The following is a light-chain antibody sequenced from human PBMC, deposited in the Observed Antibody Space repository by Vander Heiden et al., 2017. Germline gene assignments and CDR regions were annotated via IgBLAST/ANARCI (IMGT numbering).Light chain of an antibody. CDR1: SSNIGSNT. CDR2: SHN. Sequence: QSVLTQPPSASGTPGQRVTISCSGRSSNIGSNTVNWYQQLPGPAPKLLCYSHNQRPSGVPDRFSGSKSGTSASLAISGLQSEDEADYYCAAWDDNLSGWVFGGGTKLTVL. V-gene: IGLV1-44*01. CDR3: AAWDDNLSGWV. J-gene: IGLJ3*02.